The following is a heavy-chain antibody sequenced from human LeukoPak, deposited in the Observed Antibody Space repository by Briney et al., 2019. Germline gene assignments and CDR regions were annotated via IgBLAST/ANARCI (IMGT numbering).Heavy chain of an antibody. V-gene: IGHV1-18*01. Sequence: ASAKVSCKASGYTFTSYGISWVRQAPGQGLEWMGWISAYNGNTNYAQKLQGRVTMTTDTSTSTAYMELRSLRSDDTAVYYCARDQWSGCSGGSCYAGYWGQGTLVTVSS. CDR3: ARDQWSGCSGGSCYAGY. CDR2: ISAYNGNT. D-gene: IGHD2-15*01. J-gene: IGHJ4*02. CDR1: GYTFTSYG.